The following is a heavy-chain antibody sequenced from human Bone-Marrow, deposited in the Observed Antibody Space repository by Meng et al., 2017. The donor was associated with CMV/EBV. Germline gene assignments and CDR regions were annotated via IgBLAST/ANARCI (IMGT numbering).Heavy chain of an antibody. CDR1: GGYVSSGSYY. V-gene: IGHV4-61*01. CDR3: ARVPAATKWFDP. J-gene: IGHJ5*02. CDR2: IYYSGST. Sequence: CTVSGGYVSSGSYYWSWIRQPPGKGLEWIGYIYYSGSTNYNPSLKSRVTISVDTSKNQFSLKLSSVTAADTAVYYCARVPAATKWFDPWGQGTLVTVSS. D-gene: IGHD2-2*01.